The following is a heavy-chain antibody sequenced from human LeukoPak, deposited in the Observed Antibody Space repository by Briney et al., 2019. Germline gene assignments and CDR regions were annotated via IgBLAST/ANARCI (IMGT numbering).Heavy chain of an antibody. CDR1: GGTFSSYA. D-gene: IGHD5-12*01. Sequence: ASVKVSCKASGGTFSSYAISWVRQAPGQGLEWMGWISAYNGNTNYAQKLQGRVTMTTDTSTSTAYMELRSLRSDDTAVYYCARSIVATIWPFEDYWGQGTLVTVSS. V-gene: IGHV1-18*01. CDR3: ARSIVATIWPFEDY. J-gene: IGHJ4*02. CDR2: ISAYNGNT.